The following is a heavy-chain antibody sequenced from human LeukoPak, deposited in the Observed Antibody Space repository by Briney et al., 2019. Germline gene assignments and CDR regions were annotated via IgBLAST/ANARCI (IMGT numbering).Heavy chain of an antibody. CDR2: ISGSGDST. Sequence: GGPLSLSCAASGFTFSSYAMTWFPKAQGKGLKGVSDISGSGDSTYYADSVKGRFTISRDNSKNTLYLQMNSLRAEDTAVYYCAKDFQGRLPDAFDIWGQGTMVTVSS. CDR1: GFTFSSYA. J-gene: IGHJ3*02. V-gene: IGHV3-23*01. CDR3: AKDFQGRLPDAFDI.